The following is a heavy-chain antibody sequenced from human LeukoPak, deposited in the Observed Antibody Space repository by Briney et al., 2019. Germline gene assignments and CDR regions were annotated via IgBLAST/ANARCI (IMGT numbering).Heavy chain of an antibody. J-gene: IGHJ6*02. CDR3: AREIIDSSGYQHYGMDV. CDR2: TYYRSKWVN. CDR1: GHSVSSNSAA. V-gene: IGHV6-1*01. Sequence: SQTLSLICAISGHSVSSNSAAWNWLTQSPSRGLEGLERTYYRSKWVNDYTVSVKIRITLNPDTSKNQFSLQLNSVTPEDTAVYYCAREIIDSSGYQHYGMDVWGQGTTVTVSS. D-gene: IGHD3-22*01.